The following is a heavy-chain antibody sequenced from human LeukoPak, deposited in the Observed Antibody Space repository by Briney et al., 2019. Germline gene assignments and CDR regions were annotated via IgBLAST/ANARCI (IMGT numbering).Heavy chain of an antibody. J-gene: IGHJ4*02. CDR1: GFTFSSYW. CDR2: ITQDGGEK. D-gene: IGHD1-26*01. CDR3: AREGGGSYYFDY. V-gene: IGHV3-7*01. Sequence: GGSLRLSCAASGFTFSSYWMSWVRQAPGKGLEWVANITQDGGEKYYADSVKGRFTISRDNSKNTLYMQMNSLRAEDTAVYYCAREGGGSYYFDYWGQGTLVTVSS.